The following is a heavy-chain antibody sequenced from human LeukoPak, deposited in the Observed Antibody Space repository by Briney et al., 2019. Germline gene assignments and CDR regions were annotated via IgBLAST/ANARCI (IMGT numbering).Heavy chain of an antibody. J-gene: IGHJ6*02. CDR3: AKGRGSSSWYTVRSYYYYGMDV. CDR1: GFTFSSYG. D-gene: IGHD6-13*01. V-gene: IGHV3-30*18. CDR2: ISYDGSNK. Sequence: GRSLRLSCAASGFTFSSYGMHWVRQAPGKGLEWVAVISYDGSNKYYADSVKGRFTISRDNSKNTLYLQMNNLRAEDTAVYYCAKGRGSSSWYTVRSYYYYGMDVWGQGTTVTVSS.